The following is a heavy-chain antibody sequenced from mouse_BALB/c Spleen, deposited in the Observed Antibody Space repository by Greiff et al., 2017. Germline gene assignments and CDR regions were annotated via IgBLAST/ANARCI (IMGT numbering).Heavy chain of an antibody. CDR3: ARSRDYDPYAMDY. CDR1: GYTFTSYY. V-gene: IGHV1S81*02. D-gene: IGHD2-4*01. Sequence: QVQLQQSGAELVKPGASVKLSCKASGYTFTSYYMYWVKQRPGQGLEWIGEINPSNGGTNFNEKFKSKATLTVDKSSSTAYMQLSSLTSEDTAVYYCARSRDYDPYAMDYWGQGTSVTVSS. CDR2: INPSNGGT. J-gene: IGHJ4*01.